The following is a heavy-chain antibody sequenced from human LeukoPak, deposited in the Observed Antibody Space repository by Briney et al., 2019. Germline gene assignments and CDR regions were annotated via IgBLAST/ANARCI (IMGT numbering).Heavy chain of an antibody. J-gene: IGHJ5*02. V-gene: IGHV5-51*01. Sequence: GESLKISCKGSGYSFTNYWIAWMRQMPGKGPEWMGIIYPGDYGTRYSPSFQGQVSISVDTSISSAYLQWSSLKASDSGMYYCARLGSSSWYWWFDPWGQGTLVTVSS. D-gene: IGHD6-13*01. CDR2: IYPGDYGT. CDR1: GYSFTNYW. CDR3: ARLGSSSWYWWFDP.